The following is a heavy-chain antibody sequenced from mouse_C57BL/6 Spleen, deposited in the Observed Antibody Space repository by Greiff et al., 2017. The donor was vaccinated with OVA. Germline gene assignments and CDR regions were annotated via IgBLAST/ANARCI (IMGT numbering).Heavy chain of an antibody. CDR2: ISRGSSTI. CDR1: GFTFSDYG. J-gene: IGHJ3*01. D-gene: IGHD4-1*01. V-gene: IGHV5-17*01. Sequence: EVKLMESGGGLVKPGGSLKLSCAASGFTFSDYGMHWVRQAPEKGLEWVAYISRGSSTIYYADTVKGRCTITRDNAKNTLFLQMTSLRSEDTAMYYCANGTYSAWFAYWGQGTLVTVSA. CDR3: ANGTYSAWFAY.